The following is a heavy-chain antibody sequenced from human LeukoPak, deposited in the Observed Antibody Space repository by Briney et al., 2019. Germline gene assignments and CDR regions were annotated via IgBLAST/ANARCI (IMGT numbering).Heavy chain of an antibody. CDR2: ISYDGSNK. V-gene: IGHV3-30*18. CDR3: AKYSVAAADFDY. J-gene: IGHJ4*02. D-gene: IGHD6-13*01. Sequence: GRSLRPSCAVSGFTFSSYGMHWVRQAPGNGLEWVAVISYDGSNKYYADAVKGRFTISRDNSKNTLYLQMNSLRAEDTAVYYCAKYSVAAADFDYWGQGTLVTVSS. CDR1: GFTFSSYG.